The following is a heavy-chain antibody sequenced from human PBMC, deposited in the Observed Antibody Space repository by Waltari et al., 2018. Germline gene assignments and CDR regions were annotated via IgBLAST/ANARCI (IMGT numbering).Heavy chain of an antibody. CDR1: GYIVTTYH. Sequence: QVQLVQSGAEVKKPGTSVKISCKASGYIVTTYHVYWVRQAPGEGLQYMGAINPSDGGTHYAQRFRGRVTMTRATSTSTVYMEIHSLRVEDTAVYYCSRDGLEYYYGMDVWGQGTTVTVSS. CDR3: SRDGLEYYYGMDV. CDR2: INPSDGGT. V-gene: IGHV1-46*03. D-gene: IGHD3-16*01. J-gene: IGHJ6*02.